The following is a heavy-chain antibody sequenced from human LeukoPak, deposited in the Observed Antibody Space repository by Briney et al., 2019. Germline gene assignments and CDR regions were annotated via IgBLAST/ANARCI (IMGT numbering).Heavy chain of an antibody. D-gene: IGHD3-22*01. V-gene: IGHV1-69*05. CDR2: IIPIVGTA. Sequence: SVKVSCKASGGTFSSYAISWVRQAPGQGLEWMGGIIPIVGTANYAQKFQGRVTITTDESTRTAYMELSSLRSEDTAVYYCARAGDSSGYYYEEVSDYWGQGTLVTVPS. J-gene: IGHJ4*02. CDR1: GGTFSSYA. CDR3: ARAGDSSGYYYEEVSDY.